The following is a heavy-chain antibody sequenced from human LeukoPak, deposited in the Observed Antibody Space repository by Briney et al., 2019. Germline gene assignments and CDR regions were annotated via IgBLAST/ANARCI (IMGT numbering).Heavy chain of an antibody. D-gene: IGHD2-21*01. Sequence: PSETLSLTCTVSGGSVSSNSNYWAWIRQPPGRGLEWIGSISYGGSTYYSPSLESRVTISVDTSKNQFSLRLSSVTAADTTVYYCARQALWFFDHWGQGTLVTVSS. CDR3: ARQALWFFDH. CDR1: GGSVSSNSNY. J-gene: IGHJ4*02. V-gene: IGHV4-39*01. CDR2: ISYGGST.